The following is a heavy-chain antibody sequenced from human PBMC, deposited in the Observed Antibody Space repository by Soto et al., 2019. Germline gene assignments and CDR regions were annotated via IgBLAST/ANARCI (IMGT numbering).Heavy chain of an antibody. D-gene: IGHD3-22*01. Sequence: SETLSLTCTVSGGSISSGGYYWSWIRQHPGKGLEWIGYIYYSGSTYYNRSLKSRVTISVDTSKNQFSLKLSSVTAADTAVYYCARGDSSGYSEGGFDIWGQGTMVTVSS. CDR1: GGSISSGGYY. CDR3: ARGDSSGYSEGGFDI. J-gene: IGHJ3*02. CDR2: IYYSGST. V-gene: IGHV4-31*03.